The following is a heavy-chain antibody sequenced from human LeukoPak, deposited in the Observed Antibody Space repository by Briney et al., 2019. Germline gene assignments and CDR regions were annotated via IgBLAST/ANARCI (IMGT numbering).Heavy chain of an antibody. J-gene: IGHJ5*02. V-gene: IGHV4-30-4*01. Sequence: PSETLSLTCTVSGGSISSGDYYWSWIRQPPGKGLEWIGYIYYSGSTYYNPSLKSRVTISVDTSKNQFSLKLSSVTAADTAVYYCARVGRGVVVVAATPANWLDPWGQGTLVTVSS. CDR3: ARVGRGVVVVAATPANWLDP. CDR1: GGSISSGDYY. CDR2: IYYSGST. D-gene: IGHD2-15*01.